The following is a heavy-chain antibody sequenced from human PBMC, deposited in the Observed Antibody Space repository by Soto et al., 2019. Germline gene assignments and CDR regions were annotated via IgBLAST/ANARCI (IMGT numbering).Heavy chain of an antibody. CDR1: GFSLNTSGVG. CDR2: IYWDDDK. V-gene: IGHV2-5*02. J-gene: IGHJ5*02. Sequence: QITLKESGPTLVKPTQTLTLTCTFSGFSLNTSGVGVGWIRQPPGKALEWLALIYWDDDKRYSPSLKSRLTITKDTSKNQEVLTMTNMDPVDTATYYCAHRLRENWFDPWGQGTLVTVSS. CDR3: AHRLRENWFDP.